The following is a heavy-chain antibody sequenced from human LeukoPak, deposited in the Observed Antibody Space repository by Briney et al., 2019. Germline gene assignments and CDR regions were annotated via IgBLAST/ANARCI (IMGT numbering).Heavy chain of an antibody. CDR1: AGTFSSYA. V-gene: IGHV1-69*13. D-gene: IGHD4-17*01. CDR2: IIPIFGTA. Sequence: SVKVSCKASAGTFSSYAISWGRQAPGQGLEWMGGIIPIFGTANYAQKFRGRVTITADESTSTAYMELSSLRSEDTAVYYCARATVPGQYFDYWGQGTLVTVPS. CDR3: ARATVPGQYFDY. J-gene: IGHJ4*02.